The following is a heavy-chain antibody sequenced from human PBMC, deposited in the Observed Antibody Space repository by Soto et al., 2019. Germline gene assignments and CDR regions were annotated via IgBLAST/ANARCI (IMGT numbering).Heavy chain of an antibody. D-gene: IGHD3-3*01. CDR2: IKSRADGETT. CDR3: TRAHCGAGCFGLNWFDP. Sequence: EVQLVESGGGLVKPGESLRLSCVVSGFTFSTAWMTWVRQAPGKGLEWVGRIKSRADGETTEYAAPVKGRFYIFRDDSQNTLHLQMNSLETDDTAVYYSTRAHCGAGCFGLNWFDPWGQGTLVTVSS. V-gene: IGHV3-15*01. J-gene: IGHJ5*02. CDR1: GFTFSTAW.